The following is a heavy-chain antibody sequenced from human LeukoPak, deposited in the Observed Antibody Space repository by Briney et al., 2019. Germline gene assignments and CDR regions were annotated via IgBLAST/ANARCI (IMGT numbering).Heavy chain of an antibody. CDR3: AREAIFGVVREYYFDY. CDR2: INPSGGTT. D-gene: IGHD3-3*01. J-gene: IGHJ4*02. V-gene: IGHV1-46*01. CDR1: GYTFTRHH. Sequence: ASVTVSCKTSGYTFTRHHIHWVRQAPGQGLEWMGVINPSGGTTTYAQNFQGRDTMTRDTSTITVYMELSSLRSDDTAVYYCAREAIFGVVREYYFDYWGQGTLVTVS.